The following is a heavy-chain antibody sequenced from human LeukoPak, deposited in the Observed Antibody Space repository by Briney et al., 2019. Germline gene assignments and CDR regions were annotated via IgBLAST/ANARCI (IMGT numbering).Heavy chain of an antibody. Sequence: GGSLRLSCAASGFTFSSYAMSWVRQAPGKGLEWVSAISGSGGSTYYADSVKGRFTISRDNSKNTLYLQMNSLRAEDTAVYYCARYCSRTSCYRKKGWYYYGMDVWGQGTTVTVSS. CDR3: ARYCSRTSCYRKKGWYYYGMDV. CDR2: ISGSGGST. CDR1: GFTFSSYA. V-gene: IGHV3-23*01. D-gene: IGHD2-2*01. J-gene: IGHJ6*02.